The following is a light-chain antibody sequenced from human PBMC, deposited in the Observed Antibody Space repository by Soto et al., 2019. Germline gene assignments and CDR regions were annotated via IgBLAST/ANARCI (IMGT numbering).Light chain of an antibody. J-gene: IGKJ5*01. CDR1: QSVSNY. Sequence: EIVLTQSPGTLSLSPGERATLSCRASQSVSNYLAWHQQKPGQAPRLLIYDASNRATGIPARFSGSGSGTDFTLTISSLEPEDSAVYYCQQRSVEVTFGQGTRLEIK. V-gene: IGKV3-11*01. CDR3: QQRSVEVT. CDR2: DAS.